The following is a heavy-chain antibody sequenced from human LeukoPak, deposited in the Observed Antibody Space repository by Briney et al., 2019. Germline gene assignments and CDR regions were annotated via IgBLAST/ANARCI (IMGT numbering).Heavy chain of an antibody. D-gene: IGHD6-19*01. V-gene: IGHV3-30-3*01. CDR2: ISYDGSNK. CDR1: GFTFSSYA. J-gene: IGHJ4*02. CDR3: ARVSGSSGWYPIDY. Sequence: GGSLRLSCAASGFTFSSYAMHWVRQAPGKGLEWVAVISYDGSNKYYADSVKGRFTISRDDSKNTLYLQMNSLRAEDTAVYYCARVSGSSGWYPIDYWGQGTLVTASS.